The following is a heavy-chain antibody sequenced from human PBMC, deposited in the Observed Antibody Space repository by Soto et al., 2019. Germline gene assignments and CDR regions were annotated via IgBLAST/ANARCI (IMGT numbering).Heavy chain of an antibody. J-gene: IGHJ6*02. CDR2: IIPIFGTA. CDR3: ARVDSNSLYYYYGMDV. D-gene: IGHD4-4*01. CDR1: GGTFSSYA. V-gene: IGHV1-69*13. Sequence: ASVKVSCKASGGTFSSYAISWVRQAPGQGLEWMGGIIPIFGTANYAQKFQGRVTITADESTSTAYMELSSLRSEDTAVYYCARVDSNSLYYYYGMDVWGQGTTVTVSS.